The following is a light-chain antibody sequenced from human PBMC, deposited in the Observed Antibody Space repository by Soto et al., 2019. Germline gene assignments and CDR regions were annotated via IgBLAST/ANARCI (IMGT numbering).Light chain of an antibody. CDR1: QSLSSN. Sequence: EIVMTQSPPTLSVSPGEGATLSCRASQSLSSNLAWYQQKPGQSPRLLIYGASTRASGIPARFSGSGSGTEFTLTISSLESEDFAVYYCQQYNYWPLYTCGQGNNLEIK. J-gene: IGKJ2*01. V-gene: IGKV3-15*01. CDR3: QQYNYWPLYT. CDR2: GAS.